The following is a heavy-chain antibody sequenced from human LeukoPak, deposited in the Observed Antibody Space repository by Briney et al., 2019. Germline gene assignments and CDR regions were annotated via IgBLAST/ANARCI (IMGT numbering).Heavy chain of an antibody. CDR3: ARGIINYDFWSGYRIFDY. Sequence: PSETLSLTCAVYGGSFSGYYWSWIRQPPGKGLEWIGEINHGGSTNYNPSLKSRVTISVDTSKNQFSLKLSSVTAADTAVYYCARGIINYDFWSGYRIFDYWGQGTLVTVSS. V-gene: IGHV4-34*01. D-gene: IGHD3-3*01. CDR1: GGSFSGYY. CDR2: INHGGST. J-gene: IGHJ4*02.